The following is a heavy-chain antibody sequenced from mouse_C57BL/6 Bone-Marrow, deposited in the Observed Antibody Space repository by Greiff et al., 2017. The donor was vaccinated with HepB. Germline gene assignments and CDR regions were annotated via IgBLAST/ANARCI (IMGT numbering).Heavy chain of an antibody. CDR1: GYTFTSYW. V-gene: IGHV1-64*01. CDR3: ATFITTSDFDY. J-gene: IGHJ2*01. D-gene: IGHD1-1*01. CDR2: IHPNSGST. Sequence: QVQLQQPGAELVKPGASVKLSCRASGYTFTSYWMHWVKQRPGQGLEWIGMIHPNSGSTNYNEKFKSKATLTVDKSSSTAYMQLSSLTSEDSAVYYCATFITTSDFDYWGQGTTLTVSS.